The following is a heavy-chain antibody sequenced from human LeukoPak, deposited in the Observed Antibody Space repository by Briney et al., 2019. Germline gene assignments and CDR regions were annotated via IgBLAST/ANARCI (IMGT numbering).Heavy chain of an antibody. CDR2: IWYDGSIK. D-gene: IGHD3-10*01. CDR1: GFTFSTYG. J-gene: IGHJ4*02. V-gene: IGHV3-33*01. CDR3: ARAVGPYDY. Sequence: GGCLRLSCAASGFTFSTYGIYWVRQTPGKGLEWVAVIWYDGSIKYYADSVKGRFTISRDNSRDTLYLQMNSLRVEDTGVYFCARAVGPYDYWGQGTLVTVSS.